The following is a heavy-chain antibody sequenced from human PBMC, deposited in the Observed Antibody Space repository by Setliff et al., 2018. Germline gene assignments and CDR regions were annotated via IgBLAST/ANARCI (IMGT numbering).Heavy chain of an antibody. Sequence: TLSLTCAVYGESFSGHYWSWIRQPPGKGLEWIGEINHSGSTNYNPSLKSRVTISVDTSKNQFSLKLSSVAAADTAVYYCARGFDVCGGGACYTDGPYYFDYWGLGTLVTV. D-gene: IGHD2-21*02. J-gene: IGHJ4*02. CDR3: ARGFDVCGGGACYTDGPYYFDY. CDR1: GESFSGHY. V-gene: IGHV4-34*01. CDR2: INHSGST.